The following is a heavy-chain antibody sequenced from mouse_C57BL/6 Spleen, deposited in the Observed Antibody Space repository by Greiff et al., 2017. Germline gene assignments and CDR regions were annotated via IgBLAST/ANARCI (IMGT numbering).Heavy chain of an antibody. CDR1: GYTFTSYT. CDR2: INPSSGYT. Sequence: QVQLQQSGAELARPGASVKMSCKASGYTFTSYTMHWVKQRPGQGLEWIGYINPSSGYTKYNQKFKDKATLTADKSSSTAYMQLSSLTSEDSAVYYCARWGTTVVATDYWGQGTTLTVSS. V-gene: IGHV1-4*01. CDR3: ARWGTTVVATDY. J-gene: IGHJ2*01. D-gene: IGHD1-1*01.